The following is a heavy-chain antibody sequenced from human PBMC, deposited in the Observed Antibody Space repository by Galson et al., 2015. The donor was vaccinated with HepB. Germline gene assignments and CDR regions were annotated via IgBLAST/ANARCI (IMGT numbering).Heavy chain of an antibody. J-gene: IGHJ3*01. CDR1: GLTFSISN. CDR3: ARERIVGATPAAFDV. Sequence: SLRLSCAASGLTFSISNMNWVRQAPGKGLEWVSSISSSSSNIYYADSVKGRFTISRDNAKNSLYLQMNSLRVEDTAIYYCARERIVGATPAAFDVWGQGTMVTVSS. V-gene: IGHV3-21*01. CDR2: ISSSSSNI. D-gene: IGHD1-26*01.